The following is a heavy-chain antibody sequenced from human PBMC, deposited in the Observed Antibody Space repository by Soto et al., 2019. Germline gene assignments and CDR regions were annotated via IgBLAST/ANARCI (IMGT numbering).Heavy chain of an antibody. D-gene: IGHD2-15*01. CDR3: AKGRYCSGGSCPHYYGTDV. J-gene: IGHJ6*02. CDR2: INAGNGNT. CDR1: VSTVNAYA. V-gene: IGHV1-3*01. Sequence: VPESLQVTVSTVNAYAMHWVGPPPRQRREWMGWINAGNGNTKYSQKFQGRVTITRDTSASTAYMELNSLTAEDTAVYYCAKGRYCSGGSCPHYYGTDVWGQGTTVTVSS.